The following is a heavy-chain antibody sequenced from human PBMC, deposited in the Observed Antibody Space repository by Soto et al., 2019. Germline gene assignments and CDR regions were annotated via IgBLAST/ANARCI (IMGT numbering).Heavy chain of an antibody. D-gene: IGHD2-8*02. CDR3: TSDAEVLDAFDI. V-gene: IGHV3-15*01. Sequence: GSLRLSCAASGFTFSNAWMSWVRQAPGKGLEWVGRIKSKTDGGTTDYAAPVKGRFTISRDDSKNTLYLQMNSLKTENTAVYYCTSDAEVLDAFDIWCQGTMVTVSS. J-gene: IGHJ3*02. CDR1: GFTFSNAW. CDR2: IKSKTDGGTT.